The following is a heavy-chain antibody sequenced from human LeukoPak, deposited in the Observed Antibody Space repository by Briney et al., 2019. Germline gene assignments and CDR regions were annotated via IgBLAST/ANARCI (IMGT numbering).Heavy chain of an antibody. J-gene: IGHJ5*02. CDR3: TRAAGYSSSWPNWFDP. CDR1: GFTFGDYA. Sequence: GGSLRLSCTASGFTFGDYAMSWVRQAPGKGLEWVGFIRSKAYGGTTEYAASVKGRFTISRDDSKSIAYLQMYSLKTEDTAVYYCTRAAGYSSSWPNWFDPWGQGTLVTVSS. D-gene: IGHD6-13*01. V-gene: IGHV3-49*04. CDR2: IRSKAYGGTT.